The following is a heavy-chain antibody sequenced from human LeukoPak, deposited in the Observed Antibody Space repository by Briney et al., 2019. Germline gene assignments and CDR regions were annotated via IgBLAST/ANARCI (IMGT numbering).Heavy chain of an antibody. CDR1: GFTFSGFG. Sequence: GGSLRLSCAASGFTFSGFGMHWVRQAPGKGLEWVAVIWYDGSNKYYADSVKGRFTISRDNPKNTLYVQMNSLRAEDTAVYYCARGRGADYGGNSGYFDYWGQGTLVTVSS. CDR2: IWYDGSNK. CDR3: ARGRGADYGGNSGYFDY. V-gene: IGHV3-33*01. J-gene: IGHJ4*02. D-gene: IGHD4-23*01.